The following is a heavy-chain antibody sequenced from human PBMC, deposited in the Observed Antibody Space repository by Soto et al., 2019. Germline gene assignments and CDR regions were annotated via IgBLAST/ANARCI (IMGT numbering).Heavy chain of an antibody. V-gene: IGHV4-34*01. CDR1: GGSFSGYY. Sequence: PSETLSLTCAVYGGSFSGYYWSWIRQPPGKGLEWIGEINHSGSTNYNPSLKSRVTISVDTSKNQFSLKLSSVTAADTAVYYCARDSATTGHDYWGQGTLVTVSS. CDR3: ARDSATTGHDY. CDR2: INHSGST. J-gene: IGHJ4*02. D-gene: IGHD4-17*01.